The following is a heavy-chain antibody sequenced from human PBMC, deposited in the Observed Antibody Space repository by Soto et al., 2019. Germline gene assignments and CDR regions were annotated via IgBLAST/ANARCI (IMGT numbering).Heavy chain of an antibody. CDR3: AHNIVEGGGNWFDP. J-gene: IGHJ5*02. CDR1: GFSLSTSGVG. Sequence: QITLKESGPTLVKPTQTLTLTCTFSGFSLSTSGVGVGWIRQPPGKALEWLALIYWDDDKRYSPSLKSRLTIPKDTSKNQVVLTMTNMDPVDTATYYCAHNIVEGGGNWFDPWGQGTLVTVSS. D-gene: IGHD2-15*01. CDR2: IYWDDDK. V-gene: IGHV2-5*02.